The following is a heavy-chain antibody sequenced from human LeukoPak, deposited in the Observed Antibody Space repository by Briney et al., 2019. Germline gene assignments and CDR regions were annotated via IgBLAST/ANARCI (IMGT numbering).Heavy chain of an antibody. J-gene: IGHJ6*03. CDR3: AGGGVIIAFFGLLFPPPSYLYYYMDV. V-gene: IGHV1-2*02. Sequence: ASVKVSCKASGYTFTGYYMHWVRQAPGQGLEWMGWINPNSGGTNYAQKFQGRVTMTRNTSISTAYMELSSLRSEDTAVYYCAGGGVIIAFFGLLFPPPSYLYYYMDVWGKGTTVTVSS. CDR2: INPNSGGT. CDR1: GYTFTGYY. D-gene: IGHD3/OR15-3a*01.